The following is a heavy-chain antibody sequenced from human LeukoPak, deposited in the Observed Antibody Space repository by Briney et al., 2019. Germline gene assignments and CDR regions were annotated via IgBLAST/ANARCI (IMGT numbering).Heavy chain of an antibody. V-gene: IGHV1-2*02. Sequence: ASVKVSCKASGYTFTGYYMHWVRQAPGQGLEWMGWINPNSGGTNYAQKFQGRVTMTRDTSISTAYMERSRLRSDDTAVYYCAREALVGDGYNQNPNWFDPWGQGTLVTVSS. CDR3: AREALVGDGYNQNPNWFDP. CDR2: INPNSGGT. CDR1: GYTFTGYY. J-gene: IGHJ5*02. D-gene: IGHD5-24*01.